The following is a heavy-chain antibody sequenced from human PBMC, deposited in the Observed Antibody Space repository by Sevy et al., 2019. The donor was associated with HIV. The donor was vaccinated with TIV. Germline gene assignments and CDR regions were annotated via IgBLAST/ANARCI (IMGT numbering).Heavy chain of an antibody. CDR1: GGTFSSYA. CDR2: IIPILGIA. J-gene: IGHJ6*03. D-gene: IGHD4-4*01. V-gene: IGHV1-69*10. Sequence: ASVKVSCKASGGTFSSYAISWVRQAPGQGLEWMGGIIPILGIANYAQKFQGRVTITADKSTSTAYMELSSLRSEDTAVYYWAKTTVTTPDYYYYMDVWGKGTTVTVSS. CDR3: AKTTVTTPDYYYYMDV.